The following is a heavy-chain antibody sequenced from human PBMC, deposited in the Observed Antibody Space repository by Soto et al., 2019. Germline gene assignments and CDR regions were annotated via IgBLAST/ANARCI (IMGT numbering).Heavy chain of an antibody. CDR1: GYTFAEFY. CDR2: INPNTGGT. Sequence: QIELVQSGAEVTKSGASVKVSCKTSGYTFAEFYVHWVRQVPGQGLEWRGWINPNTGGTHYAVKSQDRVTMTRDTSIRTAYMELARLRSDDTATYYCARDGNYYTSGEGHWFDPWGQGTLITVSP. V-gene: IGHV1-2*02. CDR3: ARDGNYYTSGEGHWFDP. D-gene: IGHD2-15*01. J-gene: IGHJ5*02.